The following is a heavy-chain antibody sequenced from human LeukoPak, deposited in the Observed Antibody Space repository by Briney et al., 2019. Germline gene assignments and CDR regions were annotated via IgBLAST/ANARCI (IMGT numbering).Heavy chain of an antibody. D-gene: IGHD3-9*01. CDR3: ARDTPDYDILTGYYSPEYFQH. CDR1: GGSISSSSYY. V-gene: IGHV4-39*07. CDR2: IYYSGST. J-gene: IGHJ1*01. Sequence: SETLSLTCTVSGGSISSSSYYWGWIRQPPGKGLEWTGSIYYSGSTYYNPSLKSRVTISVDTSKNQFSLKLSSVTAADTAVYYCARDTPDYDILTGYYSPEYFQHWGQGTLVTVSS.